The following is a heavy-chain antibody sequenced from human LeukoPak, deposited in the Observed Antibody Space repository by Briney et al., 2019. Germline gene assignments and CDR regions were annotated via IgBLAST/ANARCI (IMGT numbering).Heavy chain of an antibody. V-gene: IGHV3-13*01. J-gene: IGHJ4*02. CDR1: GFTFSNYD. D-gene: IGHD6-19*01. CDR3: ARILDSAWGELGY. Sequence: GGSLRLSCAASGFTFSNYDIGTAGDTYCPGSVKGRFTISRDNSKNTLYLQMNSLRAEDTAVYYCARILDSAWGELGYWGQGTLVTVSS. CDR2: GTAGDT.